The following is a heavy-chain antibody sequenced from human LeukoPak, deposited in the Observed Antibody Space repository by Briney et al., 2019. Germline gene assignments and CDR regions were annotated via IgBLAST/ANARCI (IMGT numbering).Heavy chain of an antibody. J-gene: IGHJ4*02. CDR1: GFSFSSYG. CDR2: IRYDGSNK. V-gene: IGHV3-30*02. CDR3: AKWGDLNYDSSGYTDY. D-gene: IGHD3-22*01. Sequence: GGALRLSCAASGFSFSSYGMHWGRQAPGKGLEWVAFIRYDGSNKYYADSVKGRFTISRDNSKNTLYLQMNSLRAEDTAVYYCAKWGDLNYDSSGYTDYWGQGTLVTVSS.